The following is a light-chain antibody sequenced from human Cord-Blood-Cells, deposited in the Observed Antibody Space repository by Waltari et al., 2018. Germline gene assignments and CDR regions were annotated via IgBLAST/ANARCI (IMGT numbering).Light chain of an antibody. CDR3: CSYAGSSTWV. V-gene: IGLV2-23*01. Sequence: QSALTQPASVSGSHGQSIAISCTGTSSDVWSYNLVSWYQQHPGKAPKLMIYEGSKLTLGVSNRFTGSKSGNMASLTISGLQAEDEADYYGCSYAGSSTWVFGGGTMLTI. CDR2: EGS. CDR1: SSDVWSYNL. J-gene: IGLJ3*02.